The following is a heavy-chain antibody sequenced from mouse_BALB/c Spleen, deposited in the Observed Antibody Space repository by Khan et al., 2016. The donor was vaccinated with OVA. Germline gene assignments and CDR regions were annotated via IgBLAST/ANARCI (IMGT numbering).Heavy chain of an antibody. J-gene: IGHJ3*01. CDR1: GFTFSNYG. CDR2: FSSGDTT. Sequence: EVELVESGGGLVKPGGSLKLSCAASGFTFSNYGVSWVRQTPEKRLEWVASFSSGDTTYYPDSVKGRFTISRDNARNILYLQMSSLRSEDTAMYYWARDYWFAYWGQGTLVTVSA. V-gene: IGHV5-6-5*01. CDR3: ARDYWFAY.